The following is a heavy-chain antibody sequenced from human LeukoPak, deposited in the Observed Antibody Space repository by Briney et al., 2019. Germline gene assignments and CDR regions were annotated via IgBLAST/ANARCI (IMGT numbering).Heavy chain of an antibody. J-gene: IGHJ4*02. D-gene: IGHD2/OR15-2a*01. CDR2: INGGGDTT. V-gene: IGHV3-23*01. Sequence: GGSLRLSCAASGFTFTYAMSWVRQAPGKGLQWISGINGGGDTTYYPDSVKGRFTISRDNSKNTLYLQINSLRAEDTAIYYCARKEYTTSPPGFDLWGQGTVVTVSS. CDR3: ARKEYTTSPPGFDL. CDR1: GFTFTYA.